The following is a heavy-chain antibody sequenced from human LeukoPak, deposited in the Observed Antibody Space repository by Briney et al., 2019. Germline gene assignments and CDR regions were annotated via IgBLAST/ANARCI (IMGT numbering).Heavy chain of an antibody. CDR2: ISAYNGNT. CDR3: ARNQQLVFSFYFDY. Sequence: ASVKVSCKASGYTFTSYGISWVRQAPGQGLEWMGWISAYNGNTNYAQKLQGRVTMTTDTSTSTAYMELRSLRSEDTAVYYCARNQQLVFSFYFDYWGQGTQVTVSS. J-gene: IGHJ4*02. V-gene: IGHV1-18*01. D-gene: IGHD6-13*01. CDR1: GYTFTSYG.